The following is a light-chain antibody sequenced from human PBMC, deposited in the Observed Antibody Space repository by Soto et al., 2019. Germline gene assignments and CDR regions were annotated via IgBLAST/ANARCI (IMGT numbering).Light chain of an antibody. J-gene: IGKJ4*01. CDR2: AAS. CDR3: HQVNSYPFT. CDR1: QGIRNN. V-gene: IGKV1-17*01. Sequence: DIQMTQSPSSLSASVGDRVTLTCRASQGIRNNVAWYQQKPGKAPKRLIYAASTLHSGVPSRFSGSGFGTEFTLTISSFQPEDFATYFCHQVNSYPFTFGGGTKVDIK.